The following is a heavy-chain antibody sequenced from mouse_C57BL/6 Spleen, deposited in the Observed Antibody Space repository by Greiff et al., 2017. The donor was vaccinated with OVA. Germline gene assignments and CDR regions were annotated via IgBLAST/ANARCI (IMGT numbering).Heavy chain of an antibody. CDR2: IYPGSGST. V-gene: IGHV1-55*01. CDR3: ARERNYYGSSYGGAMGY. J-gene: IGHJ4*01. D-gene: IGHD1-1*01. Sequence: VQLQQSGAELVKPGASVKMSCKASGYTFTSYWITWVKQRPGQGLEWIGDIYPGSGSTNYNEKFKSKATLTVDTSSSTAYMQLSSLTSEDSAVYYCARERNYYGSSYGGAMGYWGQGASVTVAS. CDR1: GYTFTSYW.